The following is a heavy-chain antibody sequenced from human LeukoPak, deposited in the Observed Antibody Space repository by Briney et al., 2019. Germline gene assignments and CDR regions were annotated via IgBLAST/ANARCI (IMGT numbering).Heavy chain of an antibody. CDR2: IYTSGST. V-gene: IGHV4-61*02. J-gene: IGHJ4*02. Sequence: PSQTLSLTCTVSGGSISSGSYYWSWIRQPAGKGLEWIGRIYTSGSTNYNPSLKSRVTISVVTSKNQFSLKLSSVTAADTAVYYCARSTMVVTPLSDHIDYWGKGTLVTVSS. CDR3: ARSTMVVTPLSDHIDY. CDR1: GGSISSGSYY. D-gene: IGHD4-23*01.